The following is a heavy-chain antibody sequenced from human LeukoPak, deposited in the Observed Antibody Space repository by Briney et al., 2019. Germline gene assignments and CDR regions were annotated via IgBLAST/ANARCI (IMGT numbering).Heavy chain of an antibody. CDR2: ISGSGGST. V-gene: IGHV3-23*01. D-gene: IGHD1-26*01. J-gene: IGHJ4*02. Sequence: QAGGSLRLSCAASGFTFSSYAMSWVRQAPGKGLEWVSAISGSGGSTYYADSVEGRFTISRDNSRNTLSLQMNSLRAEDTAVYYCANVEWPLDYWGQGTLVTVSS. CDR1: GFTFSSYA. CDR3: ANVEWPLDY.